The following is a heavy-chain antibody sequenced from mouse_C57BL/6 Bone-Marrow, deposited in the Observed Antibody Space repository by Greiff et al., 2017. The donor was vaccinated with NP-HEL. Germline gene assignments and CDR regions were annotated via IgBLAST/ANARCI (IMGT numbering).Heavy chain of an antibody. Sequence: EVNVVESGGGLVQPGGSMKLSCVASGFTFSNYWMNWVRQSPEKGLEWVAQIRLKSDNYATHYAESVKGRFTISRDDSKSSVYLQMNNLRADDTGIDYCTSSLHYYGSSTGFAYWGQGTLVTVSA. CDR2: IRLKSDNYAT. J-gene: IGHJ3*01. V-gene: IGHV6-3*01. CDR1: GFTFSNYW. D-gene: IGHD1-1*01. CDR3: TSSLHYYGSSTGFAY.